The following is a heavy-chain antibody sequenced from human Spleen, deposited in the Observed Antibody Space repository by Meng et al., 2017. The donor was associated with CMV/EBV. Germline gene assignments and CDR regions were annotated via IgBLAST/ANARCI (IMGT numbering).Heavy chain of an antibody. CDR3: ARQEKQLGFDY. D-gene: IGHD6-6*01. Sequence: SCKASGSTFTSYDVNWVRQATGQGLEWMGWMNPNSGNTGYAQKFQGRVTITRNTSISTAYMELSSLRSEDTAVYYCARQEKQLGFDYWGQGILVTVSS. J-gene: IGHJ4*02. V-gene: IGHV1-8*03. CDR2: MNPNSGNT. CDR1: GSTFTSYD.